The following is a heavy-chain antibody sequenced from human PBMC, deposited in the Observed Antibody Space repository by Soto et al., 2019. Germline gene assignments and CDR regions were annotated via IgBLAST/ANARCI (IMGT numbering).Heavy chain of an antibody. CDR1: GYTFTSYG. D-gene: IGHD5-18*01. J-gene: IGHJ6*02. CDR3: ARSRLTWVQLLTPYYGMDV. CDR2: ISAYNGNT. V-gene: IGHV1-18*01. Sequence: ASVKVSCKASGYTFTSYGISWVRQAPGQGLEWMGWISAYNGNTNYAQKLQGRVTMTTDTSTSTAYMELRSLRSDDTAVYYCARSRLTWVQLLTPYYGMDVWGQGTTVTVSS.